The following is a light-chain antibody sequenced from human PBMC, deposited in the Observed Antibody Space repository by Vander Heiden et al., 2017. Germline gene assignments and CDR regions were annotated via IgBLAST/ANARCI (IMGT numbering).Light chain of an antibody. J-gene: IGKJ3*01. CDR1: QSISSY. CDR3: QQSDSTLFT. V-gene: IGKV1-39*01. Sequence: DIQMTQSPSSLSASVGDRVTITCRASQSISSYLNWYQQKPGKAPKLLIHAASSLQSGVPSRFSGSGSGTDFTLTISSLQPEDFATYYCQQSDSTLFTFGPGTKVDIK. CDR2: AAS.